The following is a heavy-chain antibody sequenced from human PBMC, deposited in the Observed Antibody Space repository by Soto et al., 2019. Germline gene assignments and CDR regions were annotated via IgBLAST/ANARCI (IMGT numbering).Heavy chain of an antibody. J-gene: IGHJ4*02. CDR2: ITSNGGSP. CDR1: GFIFSNYA. CDR3: VSESCSGGTCQLFFAY. D-gene: IGHD2-15*01. V-gene: IGHV3-64*01. Sequence: EVQLVESGGGLVQPGGSLRLSCAASGFIFSNYAMHWVRQAPGKGLEYVSAITSNGGSPYYANSVKGRFIISRDNSKNTLYLLMGSLRAEDMAVYYCVSESCSGGTCQLFFAYWGQGTLVTVSS.